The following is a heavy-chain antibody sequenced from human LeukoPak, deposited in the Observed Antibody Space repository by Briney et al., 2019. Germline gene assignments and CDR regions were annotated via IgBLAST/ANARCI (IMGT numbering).Heavy chain of an antibody. D-gene: IGHD4-23*01. CDR1: GFTFSSYG. V-gene: IGHV3-23*01. Sequence: GGSLRLSCAASGFTFSSYGMSWVRQAPGKGLEWVSAISGSGGSTYYADSVKGRFTISRDNSKNTLYLQMNSLRAEDTAVYYCAKTPPTVGVSRSVVSHYMDVWGKGTTVTVSS. CDR2: ISGSGGST. J-gene: IGHJ6*03. CDR3: AKTPPTVGVSRSVVSHYMDV.